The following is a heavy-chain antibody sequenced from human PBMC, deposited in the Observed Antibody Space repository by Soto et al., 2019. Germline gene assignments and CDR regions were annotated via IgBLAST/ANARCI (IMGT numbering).Heavy chain of an antibody. Sequence: SVKVSCKASGGTFSSYAISWVRQAPGQGLEWIGGIIPIFGTANYAQKFQGRVTITADESTSTAYMELSSLRSEDTAVYYCAIARRDGYNSQAFDIWGQGTMVTVSS. CDR2: IIPIFGTA. V-gene: IGHV1-69*13. J-gene: IGHJ3*02. CDR3: AIARRDGYNSQAFDI. D-gene: IGHD5-12*01. CDR1: GGTFSSYA.